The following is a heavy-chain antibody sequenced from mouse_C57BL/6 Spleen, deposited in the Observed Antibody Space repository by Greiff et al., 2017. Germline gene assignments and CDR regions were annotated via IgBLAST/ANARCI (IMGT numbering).Heavy chain of an antibody. Sequence: VHVKQSGPELVKPGASVKIPCKASGYTFTDYNMDWVKQSHGKSLEWIGDINPNNGGTIYNQKFKGKATLTVDKSSSTAYMELRSLTSEDTAVYYCARSKRYYYGSSSYFDYWGQGTTLTVSS. CDR3: ARSKRYYYGSSSYFDY. D-gene: IGHD1-1*01. CDR1: GYTFTDYN. CDR2: INPNNGGT. V-gene: IGHV1-18*01. J-gene: IGHJ2*01.